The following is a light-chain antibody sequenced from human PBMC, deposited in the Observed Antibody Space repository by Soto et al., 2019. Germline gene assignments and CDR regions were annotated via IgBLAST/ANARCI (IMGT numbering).Light chain of an antibody. CDR1: SSNIGAGYD. CDR2: GNS. J-gene: IGLJ2*01. Sequence: QSVLTQPPSVSGAPGQRVTISCTGSSSNIGAGYDVHWYQQLPGTAPKLLIYGNSNRPSGVPDRFSGSKSGTSASLAITGLRAGDGADYYCQSYDGSLSGSVFGGGTKVTVL. V-gene: IGLV1-40*01. CDR3: QSYDGSLSGSV.